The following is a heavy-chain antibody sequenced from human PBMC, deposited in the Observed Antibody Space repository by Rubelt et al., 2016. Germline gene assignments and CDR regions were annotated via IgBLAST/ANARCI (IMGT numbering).Heavy chain of an antibody. V-gene: IGHV4-59*12. J-gene: IGHJ4*02. CDR3: ARVHYDSFDY. Sequence: QVQLQESGPGLVKPSETLSLTCTVSGGSISSYYWSWIRQPPGKGLEWIGYIYYSGSTYYNPSLKSRVTISVETSKNQFSLKLSSVTAADTAVYYCARVHYDSFDYWGQGTLVTVSS. CDR1: GGSISSYY. D-gene: IGHD3-22*01. CDR2: IYYSGST.